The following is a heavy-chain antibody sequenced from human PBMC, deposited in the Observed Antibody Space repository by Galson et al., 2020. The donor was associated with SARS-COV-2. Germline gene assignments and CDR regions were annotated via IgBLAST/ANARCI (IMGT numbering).Heavy chain of an antibody. CDR2: INSSGST. D-gene: IGHD2-21*02. J-gene: IGHJ4*02. CDR3: EREENFFLVVTGTRMCYFDY. Sequence: SETLSLTCAVYGGSFSGYYWSWIRQPPGKGLEWMGEINSSGSTNYNPSRKNRVTTSVDTSKNHFSRKLSSVTAADTAVYYCEREENFFLVVTGTRMCYFDYWGRGTLSTVSS. CDR1: GGSFSGYY. V-gene: IGHV4-34*01.